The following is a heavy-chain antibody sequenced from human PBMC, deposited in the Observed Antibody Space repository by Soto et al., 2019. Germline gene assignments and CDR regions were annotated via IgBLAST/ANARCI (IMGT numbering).Heavy chain of an antibody. D-gene: IGHD6-13*01. J-gene: IGHJ5*01. CDR3: AHGRSSNTWSYCFDP. V-gene: IGHV2-5*02. CDR1: GFSFSTSGVG. CDR2: IYCDDDE. Sequence: SGPTLVNPTQTLTLTCTFSGFSFSTSGVGVGWIRQPPGKALEWLALIYCDDDERYSPSLKSRLTITKDTSKNQVVLTLTNVDPVDTATYYFAHGRSSNTWSYCFDPWGQGTLVTVSS.